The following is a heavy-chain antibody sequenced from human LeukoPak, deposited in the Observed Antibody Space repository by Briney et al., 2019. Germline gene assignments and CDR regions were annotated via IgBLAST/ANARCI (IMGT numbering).Heavy chain of an antibody. CDR3: ARDRGPMVRGVPYYYGMDV. CDR1: GFTVSSNY. CDR2: IYSGGST. D-gene: IGHD3-10*01. Sequence: GGSLRLSCAASGFTVSSNYMSWVRQAPGKGLEWVSVIYSGGSTYYADSVKGRFTISRDNSKNTLYPQMNSLRAEDTAVYYCARDRGPMVRGVPYYYGMDVWGQGTTVTVSS. V-gene: IGHV3-66*01. J-gene: IGHJ6*02.